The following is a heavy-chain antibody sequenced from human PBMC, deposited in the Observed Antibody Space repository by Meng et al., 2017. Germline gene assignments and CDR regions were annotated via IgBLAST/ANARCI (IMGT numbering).Heavy chain of an antibody. CDR3: ARDHGFLNWFDP. CDR1: GLTFRDSY. D-gene: IGHD2/OR15-2a*01. V-gene: IGHV3-11*04. CDR2: ISTTGSSI. J-gene: IGHJ5*02. Sequence: SGGGLVQGVSALGLCVAASGLTFRDSYMTWIRQATGKRLEWVSSISTTGSSIYYADSVKGRFSISRDNAENSLYLQINSLRVEDTAVYYCARDHGFLNWFDPWGQGTLVTVSS.